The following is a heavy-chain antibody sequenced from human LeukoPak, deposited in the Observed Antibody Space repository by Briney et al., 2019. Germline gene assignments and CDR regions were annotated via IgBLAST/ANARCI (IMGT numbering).Heavy chain of an antibody. CDR3: ASSYYYDSSGYPY. Sequence: SETLSLTCTVSGGSISGYYWSWIRQPPGKGLEWIGYIYYSGSTNYNPSLKSRVTISVDTSKNQFSLKLSSVTAADTAVYYCASSYYYDSSGYPYWGQGTLVTVSS. D-gene: IGHD3-22*01. V-gene: IGHV4-59*08. CDR2: IYYSGST. CDR1: GGSISGYY. J-gene: IGHJ4*02.